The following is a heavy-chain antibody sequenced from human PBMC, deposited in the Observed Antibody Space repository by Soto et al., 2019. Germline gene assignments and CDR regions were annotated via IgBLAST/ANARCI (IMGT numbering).Heavy chain of an antibody. CDR2: IYPCDSDT. CDR1: GYSFTSYC. V-gene: IGHV5-51*01. Sequence: GESLKISCKGSGYSFTSYCIGWVRQMPGKGLKWMGIIYPCDSDTRYSPSFQGQVTISADKSISTAYLQWSSLKASDTAMYYCARVLLEDRDIVVVPAAPYFDYCGQGSLVTGSS. D-gene: IGHD2-2*01. J-gene: IGHJ4*02. CDR3: ARVLLEDRDIVVVPAAPYFDY.